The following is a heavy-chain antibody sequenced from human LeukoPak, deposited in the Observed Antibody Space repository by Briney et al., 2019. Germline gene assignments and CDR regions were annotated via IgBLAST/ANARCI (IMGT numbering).Heavy chain of an antibody. CDR2: IYYSGST. Sequence: PSETLSLTCAVSADSISSGGYSWSWIRQPPGKGLEWIGYIYYSGSTNYNPPLKSRVTISVDTSKNQFSLRLSSVTAADTAVYYCARVTGYMTEDYFDYWGQGTLITVSS. D-gene: IGHD6-13*01. CDR1: ADSISSGGYS. J-gene: IGHJ4*02. V-gene: IGHV4-61*08. CDR3: ARVTGYMTEDYFDY.